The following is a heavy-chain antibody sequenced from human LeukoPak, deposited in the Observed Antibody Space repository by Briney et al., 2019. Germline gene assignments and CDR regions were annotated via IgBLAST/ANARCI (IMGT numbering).Heavy chain of an antibody. CDR2: ISYDGSNK. V-gene: IGHV3-30*18. CDR3: AKDHYSSGWYFYY. D-gene: IGHD6-19*01. CDR1: GFTFSSYG. J-gene: IGHJ4*02. Sequence: PGGSLRLSCAASGFTFSSYGMHWVRRAPGKGLEWVAIISYDGSNKHYADSVKGRFTISRDNSKNTLYLQMNSLRAEDTAVYYCAKDHYSSGWYFYYWGQGTLVTVSS.